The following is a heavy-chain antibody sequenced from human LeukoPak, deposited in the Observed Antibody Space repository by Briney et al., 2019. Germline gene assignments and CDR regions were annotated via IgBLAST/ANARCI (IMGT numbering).Heavy chain of an antibody. J-gene: IGHJ4*02. V-gene: IGHV3-20*04. Sequence: GGSLRLSCAASGFTFDDYGMSWVRQAPGKGLEWVSGINWNGGSTGYADSVKGRFTISRDNAKNSLYLQMNSLRAEDTALCYCARGAASYYYGSGSFIDYWGQGTLVTASS. CDR2: INWNGGST. CDR3: ARGAASYYYGSGSFIDY. CDR1: GFTFDDYG. D-gene: IGHD3-10*01.